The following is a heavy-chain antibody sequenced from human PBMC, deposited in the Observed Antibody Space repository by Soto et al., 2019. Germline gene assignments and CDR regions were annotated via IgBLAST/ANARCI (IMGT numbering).Heavy chain of an antibody. CDR3: AKDPTFLITVTTYYFDY. J-gene: IGHJ4*02. CDR1: GFTFSSYA. CDR2: ISGSGGST. D-gene: IGHD4-17*01. Sequence: GGSLRLSCAASGFTFSSYAMSWVRQAPGKGLEWVSAISGSGGSTYYADSVKGRFTISRDNSKNTLYLQMNSLRAEDTAVYYCAKDPTFLITVTTYYFDYWGQGTLVTVSS. V-gene: IGHV3-23*01.